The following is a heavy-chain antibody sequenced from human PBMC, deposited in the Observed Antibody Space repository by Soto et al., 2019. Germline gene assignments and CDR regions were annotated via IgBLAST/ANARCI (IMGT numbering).Heavy chain of an antibody. D-gene: IGHD2-2*01. Sequence: SVKVSCKASGGTFSSYAISWVRQAPGQGLEWMGGIIPIFGTANYAQKLQGRVTITADESTSTAYMELSSLRSEDTAVYYCARETVPAATPNWFDPWGQGTLVTVSS. CDR1: GGTFSSYA. J-gene: IGHJ5*02. V-gene: IGHV1-69*13. CDR2: IIPIFGTA. CDR3: ARETVPAATPNWFDP.